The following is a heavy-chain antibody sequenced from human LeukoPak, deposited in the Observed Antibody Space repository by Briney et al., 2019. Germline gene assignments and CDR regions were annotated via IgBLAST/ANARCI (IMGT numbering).Heavy chain of an antibody. V-gene: IGHV4-61*02. D-gene: IGHD5-12*01. Sequence: KPSQTRSLTCTVSGGSISSGSYYWSWIRQPAGKGLEWIGRIYTSGSTNYNPSLKSRVTISVDTSKNQFSLKLTSVTAADTAVYYCARLSGYGLHYYYYMDVWGKGTTVTVSS. CDR2: IYTSGST. J-gene: IGHJ6*03. CDR1: GGSISSGSYY. CDR3: ARLSGYGLHYYYYMDV.